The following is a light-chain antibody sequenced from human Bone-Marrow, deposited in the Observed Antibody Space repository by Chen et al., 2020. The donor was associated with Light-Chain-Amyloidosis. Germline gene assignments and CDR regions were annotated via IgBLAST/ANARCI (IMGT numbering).Light chain of an antibody. CDR2: WAS. CDR1: QNLLYSSNKKNY. Sequence: DIVMTQSPDSLAVSLGERATINCKSSQNLLYSSNKKNYLAWYQQKSGQPPKLLIYWASARESGVADQFSGGESGTDFTLTISTLQAEDVAVYYCQQYYNTPYTFGQGTKLEIK. CDR3: QQYYNTPYT. V-gene: IGKV4-1*01. J-gene: IGKJ2*01.